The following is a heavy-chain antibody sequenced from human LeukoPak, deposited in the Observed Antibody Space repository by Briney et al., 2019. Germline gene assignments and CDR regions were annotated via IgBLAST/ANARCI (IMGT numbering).Heavy chain of an antibody. CDR3: AKLVLRYFDWLSETFYFDY. CDR1: GFTFSSYG. Sequence: GGSLRLSCAASGFTFSSYGMSRVRQAPGKGLEWVSAISGSGGSTYYADSVKGRFTISRDNSKNTLYLQMNSLRSEDTAVYYCAKLVLRYFDWLSETFYFDYWGQGTLVTLSS. CDR2: ISGSGGST. J-gene: IGHJ4*02. D-gene: IGHD3-9*01. V-gene: IGHV3-23*01.